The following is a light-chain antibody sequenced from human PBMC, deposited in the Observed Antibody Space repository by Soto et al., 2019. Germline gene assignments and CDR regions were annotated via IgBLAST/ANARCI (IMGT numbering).Light chain of an antibody. Sequence: DIVMTQSPATLSLSPGERATLSCRASQSISSNLAWYQHKPGQAPRLLIYAASTRASGIPVRFSGGGSGTEFSLTITSLQSEDFAIYYCQQYKNWPPMYTFGQGTRLEI. V-gene: IGKV3-15*01. CDR3: QQYKNWPPMYT. CDR2: AAS. CDR1: QSISSN. J-gene: IGKJ2*01.